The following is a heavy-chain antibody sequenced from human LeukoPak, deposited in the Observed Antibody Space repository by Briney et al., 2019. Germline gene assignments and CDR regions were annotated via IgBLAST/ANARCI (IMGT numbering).Heavy chain of an antibody. Sequence: ASVKVSCKASGYTFTSYGISWVRQAPGQGLEWMGWISAYNGNTNYAQKLQGRVTMTTDTSTSTAYMELRSLRSDDTAVYYCARDRCSGGSCYSGFDYWGRGTLVTVSS. CDR2: ISAYNGNT. J-gene: IGHJ4*02. D-gene: IGHD2-15*01. CDR3: ARDRCSGGSCYSGFDY. CDR1: GYTFTSYG. V-gene: IGHV1-18*01.